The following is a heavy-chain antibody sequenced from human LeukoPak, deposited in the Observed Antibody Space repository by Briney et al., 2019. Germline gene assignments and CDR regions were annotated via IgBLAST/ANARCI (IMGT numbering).Heavy chain of an antibody. CDR3: VKDLLRIAVAGTSDY. CDR1: GFTFSSYA. D-gene: IGHD6-19*01. Sequence: GGSLRLSCSASGFTFSSYAMHWVRQAPGKGLEYASAISSNGGSTYYADSVKGRFTISRDNSKNTLYLQMSSLRAEDRAVYYCVKDLLRIAVAGTSDYWGQGTLVTVSS. CDR2: ISSNGGST. J-gene: IGHJ4*02. V-gene: IGHV3-64D*06.